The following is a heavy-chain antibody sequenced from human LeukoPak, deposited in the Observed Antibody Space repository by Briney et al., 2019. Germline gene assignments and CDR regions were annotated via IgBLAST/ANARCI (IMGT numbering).Heavy chain of an antibody. CDR1: GGSISSYY. Sequence: SETLSLTCTVSGGSISSYYWSWIRQPRGKGLEWIGYIYYSGSTNYIPSLNSRVTMSVDTSKHQFSLKLRSVTAADTAVYYCARGSSWYYFDYWGQGTLVTVSS. V-gene: IGHV4-59*08. J-gene: IGHJ4*02. D-gene: IGHD6-13*01. CDR2: IYYSGST. CDR3: ARGSSWYYFDY.